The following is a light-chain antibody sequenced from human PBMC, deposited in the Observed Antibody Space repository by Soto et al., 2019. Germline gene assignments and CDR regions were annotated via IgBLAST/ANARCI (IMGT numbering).Light chain of an antibody. J-gene: IGLJ2*01. CDR1: SPDIGAGYD. Sequence: QSVLTQPPSVSGAPGQRVTISCTGSSPDIGAGYDVHWYRQLPGTAPKPLIYGNTNRPSGVPDRFSGSKSGTSASLAISGLQAEDEADYYCQSYDSSLSGRVFGGGTKVTVL. CDR3: QSYDSSLSGRV. CDR2: GNT. V-gene: IGLV1-40*01.